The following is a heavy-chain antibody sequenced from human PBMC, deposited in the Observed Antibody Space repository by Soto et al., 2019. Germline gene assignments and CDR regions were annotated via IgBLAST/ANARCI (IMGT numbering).Heavy chain of an antibody. D-gene: IGHD2-15*01. V-gene: IGHV3-66*01. CDR3: ARDDVLCDGGRCYGVPLAV. CDR1: GFTVSSKY. J-gene: IGHJ6*04. Sequence: EVQLVESGGGLVQPGGSLRLSCAASGFTVSSKYMSWVRQAPGKGLEWVSLIRSGGPTYYADSVKGRFTISRDTSQTTVHLPMDSLRAEDTAVYYCARDDVLCDGGRCYGVPLAVWGKGTTVTVSS. CDR2: IRSGGPT.